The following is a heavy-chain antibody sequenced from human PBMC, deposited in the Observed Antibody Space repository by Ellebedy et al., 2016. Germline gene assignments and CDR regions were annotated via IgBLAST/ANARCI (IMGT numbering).Heavy chain of an antibody. Sequence: GESLKISCRGFGYTFTSHWISWVRQVPGKGLEWMGRIDPSDSYSNYRPSLKGHVSISADKSTNTAYLQWSSLRASDTAIYYCVRQRQASSGWYGGEFWGQGTLVTVSS. CDR2: IDPSDSYS. D-gene: IGHD6-19*01. V-gene: IGHV5-10-1*01. J-gene: IGHJ4*02. CDR1: GYTFTSHW. CDR3: VRQRQASSGWYGGEF.